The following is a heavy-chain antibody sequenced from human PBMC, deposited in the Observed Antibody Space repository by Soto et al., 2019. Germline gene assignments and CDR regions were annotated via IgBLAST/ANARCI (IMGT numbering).Heavy chain of an antibody. Sequence: QLQLQESGSGLVKPSQTLSLTCAVSGGSISSGGYSWSWIRQPPGKGLEWIGYIYHSGSTYYNPSPKSRVLIAVDRSKNPFSPKLSSVPAADTAVYYCAAGGGLPRYYWGQGTLVTVSS. CDR1: GGSISSGGYS. CDR3: AAGGGLPRYY. CDR2: IYHSGST. D-gene: IGHD5-12*01. V-gene: IGHV4-30-2*01. J-gene: IGHJ4*02.